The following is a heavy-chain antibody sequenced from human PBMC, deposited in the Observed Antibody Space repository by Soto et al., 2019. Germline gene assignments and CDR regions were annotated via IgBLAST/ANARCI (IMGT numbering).Heavy chain of an antibody. Sequence: EVQLLESGGGLVQPGGSLRLSCAASGFTFSSYAMSWVRQAPGKGLEWVSAISGSGGSTYYADSVKGRFTISRDNSKNTLYLQMNSLRAEDTAVYYCDKEPLTPYYYDSSGYYDYWGQGTLVTVSS. CDR2: ISGSGGST. CDR3: DKEPLTPYYYDSSGYYDY. V-gene: IGHV3-23*01. CDR1: GFTFSSYA. D-gene: IGHD3-22*01. J-gene: IGHJ4*02.